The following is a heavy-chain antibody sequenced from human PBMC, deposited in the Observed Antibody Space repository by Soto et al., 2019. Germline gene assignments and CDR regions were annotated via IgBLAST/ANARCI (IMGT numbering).Heavy chain of an antibody. Sequence: PSETLSLPCTVSGGSISSYYWSWIRQPPGKGLEWIGYIYYSGSTNYNPSLKSRVTISVDTSKNQFSLKLSSVTAADTAVYYCVRSYYDILTGYYFDYWGQGTLVTVSS. CDR3: VRSYYDILTGYYFDY. CDR1: GGSISSYY. J-gene: IGHJ4*02. CDR2: IYYSGST. V-gene: IGHV4-59*01. D-gene: IGHD3-9*01.